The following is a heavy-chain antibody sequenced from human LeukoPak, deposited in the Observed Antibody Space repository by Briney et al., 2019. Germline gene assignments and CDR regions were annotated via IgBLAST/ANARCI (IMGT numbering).Heavy chain of an antibody. Sequence: GGSLRLSCAACGFSFSSYAMHWVRQAPGKGLEWVAVISYDGSNKYYADSVKGRFTISRDNSKNTLYLQMNSLRAEDTAVYYCARDPAYYDSSGYVNYWGQGTLVTVSS. J-gene: IGHJ4*02. CDR1: GFSFSSYA. V-gene: IGHV3-30-3*01. D-gene: IGHD3-22*01. CDR3: ARDPAYYDSSGYVNY. CDR2: ISYDGSNK.